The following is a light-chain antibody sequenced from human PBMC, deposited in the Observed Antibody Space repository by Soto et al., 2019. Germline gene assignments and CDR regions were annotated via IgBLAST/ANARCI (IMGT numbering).Light chain of an antibody. CDR3: QQYGSSPRVT. Sequence: EIVLTQSPGTLPLSPGERATLSCRASQSVSSSYLAWYQQKPGQAPRLLIYGASSRATGIPDRFSGSGSGTDFTLTIGRLEPEDFAVYYCQQYGSSPRVTFGQGTRLEIK. V-gene: IGKV3-20*01. CDR1: QSVSSSY. J-gene: IGKJ5*01. CDR2: GAS.